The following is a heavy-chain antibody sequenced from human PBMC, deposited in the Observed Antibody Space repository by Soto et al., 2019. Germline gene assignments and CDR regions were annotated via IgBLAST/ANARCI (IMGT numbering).Heavy chain of an antibody. Sequence: EAELVESGGGLVQPGGSLTLSCAASGFIFSDYEVDWVRQAPGRGPEWISYISDGGTTIYYAASVKGRFTISRDDAKESLYLHMNNLRVDDTAIYFCVKEYCTGGTCFDAFDLWGQGTVVTVSS. V-gene: IGHV3-48*03. J-gene: IGHJ3*01. CDR1: GFIFSDYE. CDR3: VKEYCTGGTCFDAFDL. CDR2: ISDGGTTI. D-gene: IGHD2-8*02.